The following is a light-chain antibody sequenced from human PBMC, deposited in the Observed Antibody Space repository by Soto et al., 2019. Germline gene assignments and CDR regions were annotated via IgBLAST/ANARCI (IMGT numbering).Light chain of an antibody. CDR2: EVS. CDR1: SSDVGGYYY. CDR3: SSYTTSSTYV. V-gene: IGLV2-14*01. J-gene: IGLJ1*01. Sequence: QSVLTQPASVSGSPGQSITISCTGTSSDVGGYYYVSWYQQHPGTAPKLMIYEVSNRPSGVSNRFSGSKSGNTASLTISGIQAEDEDDYYCSSYTTSSTYVFGTWPKVTVL.